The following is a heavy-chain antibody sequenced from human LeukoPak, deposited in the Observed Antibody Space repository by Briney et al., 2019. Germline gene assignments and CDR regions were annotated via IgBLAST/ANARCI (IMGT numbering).Heavy chain of an antibody. V-gene: IGHV3-74*01. J-gene: IGHJ3*02. CDR3: RRHASGRGDI. Sequence: PGGSPRLSCSAAGGGSTSDWICWWRREPARGGLERSRNNTDGGSTNYADSVKRRFIISRDNAKNTVYLQLNSPRAEDTAVYYCRRHASGRGDIWGQGPMVTVS. D-gene: IGHD3-10*01. CDR2: NNTDGGST. CDR1: GGGSTSDW.